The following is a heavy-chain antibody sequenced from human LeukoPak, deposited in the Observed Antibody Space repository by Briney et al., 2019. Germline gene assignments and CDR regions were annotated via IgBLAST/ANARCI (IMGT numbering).Heavy chain of an antibody. CDR1: GDSLNTNTW. J-gene: IGHJ3*02. D-gene: IGHD4-23*01. CDR2: INHSGST. CDR3: ARLGGTVGRPGAFDI. Sequence: SETLSLTCAVSGDSLNTNTWWSWIRQPPGKGLEWIGEINHSGSTNYNPSLKSRVTISVDTSKNQFSLKLSSVTAADTAVYYCARLGGTVGRPGAFDIWGQGTMVTVSS. V-gene: IGHV4-4*02.